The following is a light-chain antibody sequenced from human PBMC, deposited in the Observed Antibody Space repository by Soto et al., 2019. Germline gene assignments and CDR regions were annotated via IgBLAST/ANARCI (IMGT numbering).Light chain of an antibody. CDR3: QAWDSSTLAV. CDR2: QDS. J-gene: IGLJ2*01. V-gene: IGLV3-1*01. Sequence: SYELTQPPSVSVSPGQTASITCSGGKLGDKYACWYQQKPGQSPVLVIYQDSKRPSGIPERFSGSNSGNTATLTISGTQAMDEADYYCQAWDSSTLAVFGGGTKVTVL. CDR1: KLGDKY.